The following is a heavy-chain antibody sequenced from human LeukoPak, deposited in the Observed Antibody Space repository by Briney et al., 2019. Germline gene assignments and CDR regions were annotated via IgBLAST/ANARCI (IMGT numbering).Heavy chain of an antibody. J-gene: IGHJ4*02. D-gene: IGHD6-19*01. CDR3: ARQARGKSSGWYTNY. Sequence: GESLKISCKGSGYSFTSYWIGWVRQMPGKGLEWMGIIYPADSDTTYSPSFQGQVTISADKSITTAYLQWSSLKASDTAMYYCARQARGKSSGWYTNYWGQGTLVTVSS. V-gene: IGHV5-51*01. CDR2: IYPADSDT. CDR1: GYSFTSYW.